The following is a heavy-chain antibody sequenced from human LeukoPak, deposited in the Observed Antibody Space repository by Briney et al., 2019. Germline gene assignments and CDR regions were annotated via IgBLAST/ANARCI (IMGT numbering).Heavy chain of an antibody. CDR1: GFTSSDYW. D-gene: IGHD2-15*01. CDR2: IKQDGTDK. V-gene: IGHV3-7*01. CDR3: ARGVSCRGGTRFNFRHYYYGMDV. Sequence: PGGPLRLSCVASGFTSSDYWLSWVRQAPGKGLEWVANIKQDGTDKYYVDSVKGRFTISRDNAKNSLFLEMNSLRAEDTAIYYCARGVSCRGGTRFNFRHYYYGMDVWGQGTTVSVSS. J-gene: IGHJ6*02.